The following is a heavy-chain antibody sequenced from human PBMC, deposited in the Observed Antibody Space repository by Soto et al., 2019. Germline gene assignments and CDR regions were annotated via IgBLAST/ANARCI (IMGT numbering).Heavy chain of an antibody. Sequence: ASVKVSCKASGYTFTSYAMHWVRQAPGQRLEWMGWINAGNGNTKYSQKFQGRVTITRDTSASTAYMELSSLRSEDTAVYYCARVPGDPRITGTRDPCYWGQGTLVTVSS. D-gene: IGHD1-20*01. J-gene: IGHJ4*02. CDR3: ARVPGDPRITGTRDPCY. CDR2: INAGNGNT. CDR1: GYTFTSYA. V-gene: IGHV1-3*01.